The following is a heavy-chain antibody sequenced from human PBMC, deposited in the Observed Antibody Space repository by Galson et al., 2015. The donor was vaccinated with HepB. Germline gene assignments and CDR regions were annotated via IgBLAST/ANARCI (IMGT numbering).Heavy chain of an antibody. CDR1: GFTFSSYW. V-gene: IGHV3-7*01. Sequence: SLRLSCAASGFTFSSYWMSWVRQAPGKGLEWVANIKQDGSEKYYVDSVKGRFTISRDNAKNSLYLQMNSLRAEDTAVYYCARDNAGRYCSSTSCYTSFGMDVWGQGTTVTVSS. J-gene: IGHJ6*02. CDR3: ARDNAGRYCSSTSCYTSFGMDV. CDR2: IKQDGSEK. D-gene: IGHD2-2*02.